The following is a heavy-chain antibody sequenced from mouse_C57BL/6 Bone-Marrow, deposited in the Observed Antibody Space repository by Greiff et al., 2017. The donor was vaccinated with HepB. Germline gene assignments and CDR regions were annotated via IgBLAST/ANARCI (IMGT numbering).Heavy chain of an antibody. J-gene: IGHJ2*01. CDR2: FYPGSGSI. CDR1: GYTFTEYT. CDR3: ASHELRSYYSDY. Sequence: VQLQQSRAELVKPGASVKLSCKASGYTFTEYTIHWVKQRIGQGLEWIGWFYPGSGSIKYNEKFKDKATLTADKTSSTVYMELSRLTSEDSAVYFGASHELRSYYSDYWGQGTPLTVSS. V-gene: IGHV1-62-2*01.